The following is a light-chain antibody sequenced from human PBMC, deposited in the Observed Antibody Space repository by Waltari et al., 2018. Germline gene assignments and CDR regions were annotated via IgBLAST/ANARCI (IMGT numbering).Light chain of an antibody. CDR3: QSYDTSLSVV. CDR2: GSS. J-gene: IGLJ3*02. CDR1: GSNLRAGHC. Sequence: QSVLTQSPSVSGAPGQRVTISCPGGGSNLRAGHCVHWYQQLPRAAPKLPIYGSSTRPLGVPDRFFGSTSGTSASLAITGLQAEDEADYYCQSYDTSLSVVFGGGTKLTVL. V-gene: IGLV1-40*01.